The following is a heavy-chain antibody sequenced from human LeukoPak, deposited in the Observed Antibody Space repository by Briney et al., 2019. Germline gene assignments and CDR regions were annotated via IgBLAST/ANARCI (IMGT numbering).Heavy chain of an antibody. J-gene: IGHJ4*02. CDR1: GFAFSSYA. D-gene: IGHD6-6*01. CDR2: ISYDGSNK. Sequence: GGSLRLSCAASGFAFSSYAMHWVRQAPGKGLEWVAVISYDGSNKYYADSVKGRFTISRDNSKNTLYLQMNSLRAEDTAVYYCAPAARVNYWGQGTLVTVSS. CDR3: APAARVNY. V-gene: IGHV3-30-3*01.